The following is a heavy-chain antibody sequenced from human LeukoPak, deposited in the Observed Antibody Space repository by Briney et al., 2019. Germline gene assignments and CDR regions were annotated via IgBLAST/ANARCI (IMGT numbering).Heavy chain of an antibody. Sequence: ASVKVSCRASGGTFSSYAISWVRQAPGQGLEWMGRIIPIFGTANYAQKFQGRVTITTDESTSTAYMELSSLRSEDTAVYYCARETAAAGNDAFAIWGQGTMVTVSS. J-gene: IGHJ3*02. CDR2: IIPIFGTA. CDR1: GGTFSSYA. CDR3: ARETAAAGNDAFAI. D-gene: IGHD6-13*01. V-gene: IGHV1-69*05.